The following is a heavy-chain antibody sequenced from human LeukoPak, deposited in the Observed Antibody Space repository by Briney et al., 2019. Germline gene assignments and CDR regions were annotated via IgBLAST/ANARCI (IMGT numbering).Heavy chain of an antibody. Sequence: PGGSLRLSCAASGFTFSSYAMHWVRRAPGKGLEWVAVISYDGSNKYYADSVKGRFTISRDNSKNTLYLQMNSLRAEDTAVYYCARDRDVVVPPYSSSWPIDYWGQGTLVTVSS. CDR2: ISYDGSNK. CDR1: GFTFSSYA. D-gene: IGHD6-13*01. J-gene: IGHJ4*02. CDR3: ARDRDVVVPPYSSSWPIDY. V-gene: IGHV3-30-3*01.